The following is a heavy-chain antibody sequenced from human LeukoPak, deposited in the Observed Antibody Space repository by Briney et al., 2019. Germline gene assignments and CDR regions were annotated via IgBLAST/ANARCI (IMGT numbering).Heavy chain of an antibody. D-gene: IGHD6-19*01. V-gene: IGHV3-53*01. CDR2: IYSGGST. J-gene: IGHJ4*02. CDR1: GFTVSSNY. CDR3: ARSYSSGWYGYFDY. Sequence: GGSLRLSYAASGFTVSSNYMSWVRQAPGKGLEWVSVIYSGGSTYYADSVKGRFTISRDNSKNTLYLQMNSLRAEDTAVYYCARSYSSGWYGYFDYWGQGTLVTVSS.